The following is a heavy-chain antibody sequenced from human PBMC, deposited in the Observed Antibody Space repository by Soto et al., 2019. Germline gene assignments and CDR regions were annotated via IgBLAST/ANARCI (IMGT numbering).Heavy chain of an antibody. Sequence: QVQLVESGGGVVQPGRSLRLSCAASGFSFSSYGMHWVRQAPGKGLEWVAVIWYDGSNKFYADSVKGRFTISRDNSKNTLYLEMNSLSVEDTAVYYCARVRGRYYGSGSYDGMDVW. CDR2: IWYDGSNK. D-gene: IGHD3-10*01. J-gene: IGHJ6*01. CDR3: ARVRGRYYGSGSYDGMDV. V-gene: IGHV3-33*01. CDR1: GFSFSSYG.